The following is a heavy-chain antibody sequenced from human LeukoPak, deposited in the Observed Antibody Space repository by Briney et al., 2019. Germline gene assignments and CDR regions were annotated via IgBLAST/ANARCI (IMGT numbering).Heavy chain of an antibody. V-gene: IGHV1-69*04. J-gene: IGHJ4*02. CDR1: GGTFSSYA. CDR2: IIPILGIA. D-gene: IGHD1-14*01. CDR3: ARSGSEKSYYFDY. Sequence: SVKVSCKASGGTFSSYAISWVRQAPGQGLEWMGRIIPILGIANYAQKFQGRVTITADKSTSTAYMELSSLRSEDTAVYYRARSGSEKSYYFDYWGQGTLVTVSS.